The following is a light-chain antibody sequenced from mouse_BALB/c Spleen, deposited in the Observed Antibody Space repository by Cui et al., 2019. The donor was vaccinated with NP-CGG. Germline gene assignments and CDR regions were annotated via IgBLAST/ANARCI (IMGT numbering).Light chain of an antibody. Sequence: HAVVSQESVLTTSPGETVRLTCRSSTGAVTTSNYANWVQEKPDHLFTGLIGGTNNRAPGVPARFSGSLIGDKAALTIIGAQTEDEAIYFCALWYSNHWVFGGGTKLTVL. J-gene: IGLJ1*01. CDR3: ALWYSNHWV. CDR2: GTN. V-gene: IGLV1*01. CDR1: TGAVTTSNY.